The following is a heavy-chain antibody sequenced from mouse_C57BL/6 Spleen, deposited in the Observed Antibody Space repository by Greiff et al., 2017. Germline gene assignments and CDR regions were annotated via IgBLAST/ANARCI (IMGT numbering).Heavy chain of an antibody. V-gene: IGHV1-62-2*01. CDR2: FYPGSGSI. Sequence: QVQLQQSGAELVKPGASVKLSCKASGYTFTEYTIHWVKQRSGQGLEWIGWFYPGSGSIKYNEKFKDKATLTADKSSSTVYMELSRLTSEDSAVXFWARHEGDYYGSSLWYFDVWGTGTTVTVSS. J-gene: IGHJ1*03. CDR3: ARHEGDYYGSSLWYFDV. CDR1: GYTFTEYT. D-gene: IGHD1-1*01.